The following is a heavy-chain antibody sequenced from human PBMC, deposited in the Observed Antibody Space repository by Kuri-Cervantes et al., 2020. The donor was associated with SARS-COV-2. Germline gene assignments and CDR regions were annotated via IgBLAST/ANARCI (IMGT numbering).Heavy chain of an antibody. CDR1: GFTFSSYS. J-gene: IGHJ6*02. V-gene: IGHV3-30*03. D-gene: IGHD6-19*01. CDR2: ISYDGSNK. CDR3: ARGAVAGTLYYYYYGMDV. Sequence: GGSLRLSCAASGFTFSSYSMNWVRQAPGKGLEWVAAISYDGSNKYYADSVKGRFTISRDNSKNTLYLQMNSLRAEDTAVYYCARGAVAGTLYYYYYGMDVWGQGTTVTVSS.